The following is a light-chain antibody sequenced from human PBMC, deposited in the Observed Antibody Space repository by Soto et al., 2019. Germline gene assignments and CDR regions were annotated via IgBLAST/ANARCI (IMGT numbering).Light chain of an antibody. J-gene: IGKJ1*01. Sequence: AIRITQSPSSLSASTGDRVTITCRASQGISSYLAWYQQKPGKAPKLLIFAASSLQSGVPSRFSGSRSGPDFTLTISSLQPEDFATYYCQQSYSSPPTFGQGTNVDIK. CDR2: AAS. V-gene: IGKV1-8*01. CDR1: QGISSY. CDR3: QQSYSSPPT.